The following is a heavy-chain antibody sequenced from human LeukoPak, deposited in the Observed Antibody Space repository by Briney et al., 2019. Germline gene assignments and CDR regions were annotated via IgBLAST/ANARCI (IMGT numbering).Heavy chain of an antibody. D-gene: IGHD3-22*01. J-gene: IGHJ4*02. CDR1: GFDFSDYY. Sequence: GGSLRLSCAASGFDFSDYYMSWIRQAPGKGLEFISYISSGGIRTYYVDSVRGRFTISRDNAKNSLYLQMNNLRAEDTAMYYCARLKGYFDTTGYRFDYWGQGTLVTVSS. V-gene: IGHV3-11*01. CDR2: ISSGGIRT. CDR3: ARLKGYFDTTGYRFDY.